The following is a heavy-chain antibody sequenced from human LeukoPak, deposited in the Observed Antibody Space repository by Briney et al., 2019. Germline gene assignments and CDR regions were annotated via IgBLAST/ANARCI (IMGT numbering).Heavy chain of an antibody. CDR2: IYYSGST. J-gene: IGHJ6*03. Sequence: ASETLSLTCTVSGGSISSSSYYWGWIRQPPGKGLEWIGSIYYSGSTYYNPSLKSRVTISVDTSKNQFSLKLSSVTAADTAVYYCARRLYCSSTSCSTIYYMDVWGKGTTATVSS. V-gene: IGHV4-39*01. CDR1: GGSISSSSYY. D-gene: IGHD2-2*01. CDR3: ARRLYCSSTSCSTIYYMDV.